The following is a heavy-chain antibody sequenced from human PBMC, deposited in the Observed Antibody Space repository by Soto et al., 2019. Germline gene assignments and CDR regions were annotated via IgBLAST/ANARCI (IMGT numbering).Heavy chain of an antibody. J-gene: IGHJ4*02. CDR1: GGSISSGGYY. Sequence: SETLSLTCTVSGGSISSGGYYWSWIRQHPGKGLEWIGYIYYSGSTYYNPSLKSRVTISVDTSKNQFSLKLSSVTAADTAVYYCATRYNWNDVDYWGQGTLVTVS. CDR3: ATRYNWNDVDY. V-gene: IGHV4-31*03. CDR2: IYYSGST. D-gene: IGHD1-20*01.